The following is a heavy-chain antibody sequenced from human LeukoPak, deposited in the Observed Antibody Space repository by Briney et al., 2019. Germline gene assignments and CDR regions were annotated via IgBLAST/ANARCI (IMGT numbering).Heavy chain of an antibody. Sequence: ASVRVSCKASGYTFTSYGISWVRQAPGQGLEWMGWISAYNGNTNYAQKLQGRVTMTTDTSTSTAYMELRSLRSDDTAVYYCAREERYLDWLKVGYYYGMDVWGQGTTVTVSS. V-gene: IGHV1-18*01. CDR3: AREERYLDWLKVGYYYGMDV. CDR1: GYTFTSYG. J-gene: IGHJ6*02. D-gene: IGHD3-9*01. CDR2: ISAYNGNT.